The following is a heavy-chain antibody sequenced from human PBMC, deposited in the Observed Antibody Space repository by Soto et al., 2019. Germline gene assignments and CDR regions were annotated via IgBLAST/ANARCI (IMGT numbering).Heavy chain of an antibody. V-gene: IGHV1-69*13. Sequence: SVKVSCKASGGTFSSYAISWVRQAPGQGLEWMGGIIPIFGTANYAQKFQGRVTITADESTSTAYMELSSLRSEDTAVYYCARERRSEYSSSSLWLDYWGQGTLVTVSS. CDR3: ARERRSEYSSSSLWLDY. D-gene: IGHD6-6*01. J-gene: IGHJ4*02. CDR2: IIPIFGTA. CDR1: GGTFSSYA.